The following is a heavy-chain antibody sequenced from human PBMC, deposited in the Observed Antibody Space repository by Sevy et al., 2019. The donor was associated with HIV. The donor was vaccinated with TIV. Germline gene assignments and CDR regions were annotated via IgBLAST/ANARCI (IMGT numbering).Heavy chain of an antibody. D-gene: IGHD3-22*01. V-gene: IGHV4-30-4*01. CDR3: ARQRASSGYFYFDS. J-gene: IGHJ4*02. CDR1: GGSISSGDYY. CDR2: IFYSGST. Sequence: SETLSLTCTVSGGSISSGDYYWSWIRQPSGKGQEWIGYIFYSGSTYFNPSLKSRVTISLDTSKSQFSLRLSSVTAADTAVFYCARQRASSGYFYFDSWGQGTLVTVSS.